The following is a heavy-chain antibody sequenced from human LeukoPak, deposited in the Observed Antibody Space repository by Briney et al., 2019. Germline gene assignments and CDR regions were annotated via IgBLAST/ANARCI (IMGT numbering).Heavy chain of an antibody. V-gene: IGHV3-23*01. J-gene: IGHJ4*02. CDR1: GFTFSSCA. CDR3: FAGYYDSSGSYFDY. Sequence: AGGSLRLSCAASGFTFSSCAMSWVRQAPGKGLEWVSAISGSGGSTYYADSVKGRFTISRDNSKNTLYLQMNSLRTEDTAVYYCFAGYYDSSGSYFDYWGQGTLVTVSS. D-gene: IGHD3-22*01. CDR2: ISGSGGST.